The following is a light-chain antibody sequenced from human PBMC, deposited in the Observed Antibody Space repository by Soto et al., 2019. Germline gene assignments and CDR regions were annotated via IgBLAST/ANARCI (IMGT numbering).Light chain of an antibody. CDR3: AAWDGSLNAVL. J-gene: IGLJ2*01. V-gene: IGLV1-44*01. CDR1: SSNIGSNT. CDR2: SNN. Sequence: QSVLTQSPSASGTPGQRVTISCSGSSSNIGSNTVNWYQQLPGTAPKLLIYSNNQRPSGVPDRFSGSESGTSASLAISGLQSEDEADYYCAAWDGSLNAVLFGGGTKLTVL.